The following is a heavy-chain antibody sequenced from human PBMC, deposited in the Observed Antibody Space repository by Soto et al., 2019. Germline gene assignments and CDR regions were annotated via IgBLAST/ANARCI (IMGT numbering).Heavy chain of an antibody. D-gene: IGHD3-22*01. CDR1: GITISNYP. J-gene: IGHJ4*02. V-gene: IGHV3-23*01. CDR2: ISGSGDRT. CDR3: VKDDGGYPSTAPH. Sequence: DVQLLESGGGLVQPGGSLRLSCAASGITISNYPMSWVRQAPGKGLDWVSGISGSGDRTYYADSAKGRFTISKDISRNPLSLQLDSLGVEDTAVYFCVKDDGGYPSTAPHWGQGTLVTVSS.